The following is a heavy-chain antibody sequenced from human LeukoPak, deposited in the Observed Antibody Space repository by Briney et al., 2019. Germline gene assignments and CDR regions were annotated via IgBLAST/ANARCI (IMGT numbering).Heavy chain of an antibody. J-gene: IGHJ4*02. CDR2: ISDTGDKT. V-gene: IGHV3-23*01. D-gene: IGHD3-10*01. CDR3: AKMTDSTPYSSGTFDS. Sequence: QSGGSLRLSCSASGFTLRSYAMGWVRRAPGKGLEWVSAISDTGDKTYYADSVKGRFTISRDNSRNTLYLQMSRLRAEDTALFYCAKMTDSTPYSSGTFDSWGQGTLVTVSS. CDR1: GFTLRSYA.